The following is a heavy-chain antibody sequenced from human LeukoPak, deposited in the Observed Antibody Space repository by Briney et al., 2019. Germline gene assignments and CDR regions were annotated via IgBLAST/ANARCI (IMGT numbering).Heavy chain of an antibody. D-gene: IGHD3-16*01. J-gene: IGHJ4*02. CDR1: GFTFSSYS. CDR2: ISGRSNYI. Sequence: PGGSLRLSCAASGFTFSSYSMNWVRQAPGKGLEWVSFISGRSNYIYYADSVRGRFTISRDNARNSLYLQMNSLRAEDTAVYYCARVVWGQLTYYFDYWGQGTLVTVSS. CDR3: ARVVWGQLTYYFDY. V-gene: IGHV3-21*01.